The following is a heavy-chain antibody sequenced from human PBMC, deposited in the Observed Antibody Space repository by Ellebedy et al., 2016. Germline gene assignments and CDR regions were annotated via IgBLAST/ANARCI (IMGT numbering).Heavy chain of an antibody. CDR1: GFTFNSYS. CDR2: ISRSSTYI. Sequence: GGSLRLSCVASGFTFNSYSMNWVRLAPGKGLEWVSSISRSSTYIYYAYSVKGRFTISRDNAEQSLYLQMSSLRAEDTAVYYCARDVLMVYATLSYGMDVWGQGTTVTVSS. V-gene: IGHV3-21*01. J-gene: IGHJ6*02. CDR3: ARDVLMVYATLSYGMDV. D-gene: IGHD2-8*01.